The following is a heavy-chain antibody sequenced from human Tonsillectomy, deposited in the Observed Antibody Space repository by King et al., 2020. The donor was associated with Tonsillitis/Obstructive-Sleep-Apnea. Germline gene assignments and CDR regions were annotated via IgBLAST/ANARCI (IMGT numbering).Heavy chain of an antibody. J-gene: IGHJ6*02. CDR2: IKQDGSEK. D-gene: IGHD4-11*01. V-gene: IGHV3-7*03. CDR3: ARAGSNYVRGMDV. Sequence: VQLVESGGGLVQPGGSLRLSCAASGFTFSSYWMSWVRQAPGKGLEWVANIKQDGSEKYYVDSVKGRFTISRDNAKNSLYLQMNSLRAEDTAVYYCARAGSNYVRGMDVWGQGTTVTVSS. CDR1: GFTFSSYW.